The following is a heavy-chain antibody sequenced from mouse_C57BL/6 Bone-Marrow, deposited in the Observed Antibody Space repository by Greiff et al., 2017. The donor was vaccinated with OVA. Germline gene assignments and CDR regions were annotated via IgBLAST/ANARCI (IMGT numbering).Heavy chain of an antibody. CDR1: GYAFTNYL. CDR3: AKNDYGSSLYYLDY. V-gene: IGHV1-54*01. Sequence: QVQLVESGAELVRPGTSVKVSCKASGYAFTNYLIEWVKQRPGQGLEWIGVINPGSGGTNYNEKFQVKATLTADKSSSTAYMQLRSLPSADSAVFVCAKNDYGSSLYYLDYWGQGTTLTVSS. D-gene: IGHD1-1*01. J-gene: IGHJ2*01. CDR2: INPGSGGT.